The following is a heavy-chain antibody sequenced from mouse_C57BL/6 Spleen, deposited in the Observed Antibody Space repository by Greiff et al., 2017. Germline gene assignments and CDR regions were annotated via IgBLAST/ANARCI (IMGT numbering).Heavy chain of an antibody. CDR2: IYPGGGYT. Sequence: QVQLKQSGAELVRPGTSVKMSCKASGYTFTNSGIGWAKQRPGHGLEWIGDIYPGGGYTSYNEKFKGKATLTADKSSSTAYMQFSSLTSEDSAIYYCARSEGSSLRFAYWGQGTLVTVSA. CDR3: ARSEGSSLRFAY. CDR1: GYTFTNSG. V-gene: IGHV1-63*01. J-gene: IGHJ3*01. D-gene: IGHD1-1*01.